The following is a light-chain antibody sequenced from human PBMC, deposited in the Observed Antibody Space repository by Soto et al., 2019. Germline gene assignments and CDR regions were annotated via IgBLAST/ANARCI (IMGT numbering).Light chain of an antibody. CDR3: QSYDSSLSVV. CDR2: DNT. CDR1: GSTIGAGYD. Sequence: QSVLTQPPSVSGAPGQRVTISCTGSGSTIGAGYDVHWYQQLPGTAPRPLIYDNTNRPSGVPDRFSGSKSGTSASLAISGLQAEDEADYYCQSYDSSLSVVFGGGTKLTVL. J-gene: IGLJ2*01. V-gene: IGLV1-40*01.